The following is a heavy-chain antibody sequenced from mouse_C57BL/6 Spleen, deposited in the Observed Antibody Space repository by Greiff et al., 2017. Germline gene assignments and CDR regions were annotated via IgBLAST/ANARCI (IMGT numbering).Heavy chain of an antibody. CDR3: ARSGYYAMDD. CDR2: ISSGSSTN. J-gene: IGHJ4*01. V-gene: IGHV5-17*01. D-gene: IGHD1-3*01. CDR1: GFTFSDYG. Sequence: EVMLVESGGGLVKPGGSLKLSCAVSGFTFSDYGMHWVRQAPEKGLEWVAYISSGSSTNYYADTVKGRFTISKDNAKNTLFLHRTSLGAEDTAKYYCARSGYYAMDDWGQGTSVTVSS.